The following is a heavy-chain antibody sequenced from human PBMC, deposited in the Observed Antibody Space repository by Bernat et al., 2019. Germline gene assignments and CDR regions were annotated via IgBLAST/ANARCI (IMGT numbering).Heavy chain of an antibody. CDR2: IYSGGST. CDR3: VKGGGGSCYSPVDY. Sequence: EVQLVETGGGLIQPGGSLRLSCAASGFTVSSNYMSWVRQAPGKGLEWVSVIYSGGSTYYADSVKGRFTISRDNSKNTLYLQMNSLRAEDTAVYYCVKGGGGSCYSPVDYWGQGTLVSVSS. CDR1: GFTVSSNY. V-gene: IGHV3-53*02. D-gene: IGHD2-15*01. J-gene: IGHJ4*02.